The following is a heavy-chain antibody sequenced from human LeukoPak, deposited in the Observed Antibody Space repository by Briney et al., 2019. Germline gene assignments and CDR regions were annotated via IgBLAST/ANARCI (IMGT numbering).Heavy chain of an antibody. CDR2: ISAYNGNT. CDR3: ARMIPGTSYYDSSGYYLFDY. V-gene: IGHV1-18*01. D-gene: IGHD3-22*01. J-gene: IGHJ4*02. Sequence: ASVKVSCKASGYTFTSYGISWVRQAPGQGLEWMGWISAYNGNTNYAQKLQGRVTMTTDTSTSTAYMELRSLRSDDTAVYYCARMIPGTSYYDSSGYYLFDYWGQGTLVTASS. CDR1: GYTFTSYG.